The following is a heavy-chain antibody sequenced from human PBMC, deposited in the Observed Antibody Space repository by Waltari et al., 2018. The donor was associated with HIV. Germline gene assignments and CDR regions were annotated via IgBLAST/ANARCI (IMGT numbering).Heavy chain of an antibody. CDR1: GGSISSYY. J-gene: IGHJ6*02. V-gene: IGHV4-59*01. CDR2: IYYSGST. CDR3: ARGSGSYYREYYYYYGMDV. D-gene: IGHD3-10*01. Sequence: QVQLQESGPGLVKPSETLSLTCTVSGGSISSYYCSCIRQPPGKGLAWIGYIYYSGSTNYNPSLKSRVTISVDTSKNQFSLKLSSVTAADTAVYYCARGSGSYYREYYYYYGMDVWGQGTTVTVSS.